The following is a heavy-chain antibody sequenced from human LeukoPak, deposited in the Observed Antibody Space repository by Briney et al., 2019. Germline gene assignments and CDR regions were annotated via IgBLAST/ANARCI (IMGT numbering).Heavy chain of an antibody. V-gene: IGHV4-59*08. J-gene: IGHJ5*02. CDR2: FHNSGTS. CDR3: ARHTIPGYSSGFDP. CDR1: DDSISDYY. Sequence: PSETLSLTCTVSDDSISDYYRGWIRQPPGKGLEWIGYFHNSGTSTYNPSLKSRVTISADTSKNQFSLKLSSVTAADTAVYYCARHTIPGYSSGFDPWGQGTLVTVSS. D-gene: IGHD6-19*01.